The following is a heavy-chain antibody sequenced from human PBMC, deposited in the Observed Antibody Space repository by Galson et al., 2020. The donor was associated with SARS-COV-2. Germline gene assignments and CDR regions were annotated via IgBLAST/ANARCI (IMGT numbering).Heavy chain of an antibody. V-gene: IGHV4-31*03. Sequence: ASETLSLTCSVSGASIRSGNYYWSWIRQHPGKGLEWIGYIYYSVKTYYNPSLKSRVTISVDTSKNQFSLNLSSVTVADTAVYYCARGVTTPWNKWFDPWGQGTLVTVSS. J-gene: IGHJ5*02. CDR1: GASIRSGNYY. CDR2: IYYSVKT. D-gene: IGHD4-17*01. CDR3: ARGVTTPWNKWFDP.